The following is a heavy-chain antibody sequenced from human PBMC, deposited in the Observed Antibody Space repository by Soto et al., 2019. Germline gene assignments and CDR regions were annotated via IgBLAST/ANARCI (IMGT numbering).Heavy chain of an antibody. V-gene: IGHV1-18*01. D-gene: IGHD3-22*01. J-gene: IGHJ6*02. CDR1: GYTFTSYG. Sequence: ASVKVSCKASGYTFTSYGISWVRQAPGQGLEWMGWISAYNGNTNYAQKLQGRVTMTRNTSISTAYMELSSLRSEDTAVYYCARGYNYDSSCYQDYYYGMDVWGQGTTVTVSS. CDR3: ARGYNYDSSCYQDYYYGMDV. CDR2: ISAYNGNT.